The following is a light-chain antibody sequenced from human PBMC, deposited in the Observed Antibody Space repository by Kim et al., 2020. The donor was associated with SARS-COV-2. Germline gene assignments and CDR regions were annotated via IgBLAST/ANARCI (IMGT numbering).Light chain of an antibody. V-gene: IGLV4-69*01. CDR1: IGHSSYA. Sequence: QLVLTQSPSASASLGASVKLTCTLSIGHSSYAIAWHQQQPEKGPRYLMKLNSDGSHSKGDGIPDRFSGSSSGAARYLSISSLQSEDEADYYCQTWGTGIVVFGGGTKLTVL. CDR3: QTWGTGIVV. J-gene: IGLJ2*01. CDR2: LNSDGSH.